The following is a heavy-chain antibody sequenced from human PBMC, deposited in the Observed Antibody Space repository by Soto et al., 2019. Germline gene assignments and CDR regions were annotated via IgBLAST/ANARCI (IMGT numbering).Heavy chain of an antibody. CDR2: IYHSGST. CDR3: ARDYGSGSAIHHNWFDP. D-gene: IGHD3-10*01. V-gene: IGHV4-30-2*01. Sequence: SETLSLTCAVSGGSISSGGYSWSWIRQPPGKGLEWIGYIYHSGSTYYNPSLKSRVTISVDRSKNQFSLKLSSVTAADTAVYYCARDYGSGSAIHHNWFDPWGQGTLVTVSS. J-gene: IGHJ5*02. CDR1: GGSISSGGYS.